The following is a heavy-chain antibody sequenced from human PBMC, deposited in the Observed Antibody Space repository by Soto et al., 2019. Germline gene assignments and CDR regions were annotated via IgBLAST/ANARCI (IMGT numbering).Heavy chain of an antibody. CDR2: ISYDGSNK. CDR1: GFTFSSCA. CDR3: ARERGAITGTTPPDYYYYYGMDV. Sequence: GGSLRLSCAASGFTFSSCAMHWVRQAPGKGLEWVAVISYDGSNKYYADSVKGRFTISRDNSKNTLYLQMNSLRAEDTAVYYCARERGAITGTTPPDYYYYYGMDVWGQGTTVTVSS. D-gene: IGHD1-7*01. V-gene: IGHV3-30-3*01. J-gene: IGHJ6*02.